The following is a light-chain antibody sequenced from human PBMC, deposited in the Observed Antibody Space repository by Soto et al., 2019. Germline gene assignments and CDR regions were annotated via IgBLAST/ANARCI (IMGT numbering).Light chain of an antibody. CDR1: RSNIGAGSN. J-gene: IGLJ2*01. CDR3: QSYDNSLRAVL. Sequence: QSVLTQPPSVSGAPGQRVTISCTGSRSNIGAGSNVHWYQHLPGTAPKLLIYDNTNRPSRVPDRFSGSKSDTSASLAITGLQAEDEADYYCQSYDNSLRAVLFGGGTKLTVL. CDR2: DNT. V-gene: IGLV1-40*01.